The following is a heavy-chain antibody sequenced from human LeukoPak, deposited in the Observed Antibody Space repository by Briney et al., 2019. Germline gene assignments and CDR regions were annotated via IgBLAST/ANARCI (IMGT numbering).Heavy chain of an antibody. Sequence: ASVKVSCKASGGTFSSYAISWVRQAPGQGLEWMGIINPSGGSTSYAQKFQGRVTMTRDTSTSTVYMELSSLRSEDTAVYYCARDYGSVYNWFDPWGQGTLVTVSS. CDR3: ARDYGSVYNWFDP. V-gene: IGHV1-46*01. J-gene: IGHJ5*02. CDR2: INPSGGST. D-gene: IGHD3-10*01. CDR1: GGTFSSYA.